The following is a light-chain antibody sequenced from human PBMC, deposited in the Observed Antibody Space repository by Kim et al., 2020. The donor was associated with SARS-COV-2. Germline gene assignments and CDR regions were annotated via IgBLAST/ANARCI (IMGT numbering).Light chain of an antibody. J-gene: IGKJ4*01. V-gene: IGKV3-20*01. Sequence: PGERATLSCRASQSVSNNYLAWYQQKPGQAPRMFIYGASRRVTGIPDRISGSGSGTDFTLTISRLEPEDFAEYYCQQYGSSPLTFGGGTKV. CDR2: GAS. CDR3: QQYGSSPLT. CDR1: QSVSNNY.